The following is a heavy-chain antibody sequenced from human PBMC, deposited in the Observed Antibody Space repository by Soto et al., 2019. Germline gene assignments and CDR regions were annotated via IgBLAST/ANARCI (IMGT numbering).Heavy chain of an antibody. D-gene: IGHD3-9*01. CDR1: GFTFSSDA. CDR3: ARRGAELRYLDWSSPFSY. CDR2: IISNGGST. V-gene: IGHV3-64*01. Sequence: EVQLVESGGGLVQPGGSLRLSCAASGFTFSSDAMHWVRQAPGKGLEYVSAIISNGGSTYYANSVKDRFTISRDNSKHTRYLQMGIRSADDMAVYYCARRGAELRYLDWSSPFSYWGQGTLVTFSA. J-gene: IGHJ4*02.